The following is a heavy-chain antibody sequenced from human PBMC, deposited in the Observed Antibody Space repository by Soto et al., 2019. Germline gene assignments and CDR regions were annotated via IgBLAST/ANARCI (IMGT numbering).Heavy chain of an antibody. CDR3: AKQQQLVRGYGMDV. V-gene: IGHV1-3*01. CDR1: VYTLTELL. Sequence: GASAKVSRKGSVYTLTELLIHRGRQAPGQRLEWMGGFNADNGDTKYSQKFQGRVTITEDTSASTAYMELSSLRSEDTAVYYCAKQQQLVRGYGMDVWGQGTTVTVSS. J-gene: IGHJ6*02. CDR2: FNADNGDT. D-gene: IGHD6-13*01.